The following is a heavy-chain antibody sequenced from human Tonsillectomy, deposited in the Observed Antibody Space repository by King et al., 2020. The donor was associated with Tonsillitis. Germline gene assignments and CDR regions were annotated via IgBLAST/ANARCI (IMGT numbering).Heavy chain of an antibody. CDR1: GYTFTGYY. V-gene: IGHV1-2*02. J-gene: IGHJ4*02. CDR2: INPNSGGT. Sequence: VQLVESGAEVKKPGASVKVSCKASGYTFTGYYLHWVRQAPGQGLEWLGWINPNSGGTNYAQNFQGRVTMTRDTSISTAYMELSSLRSDDTAVYYCAGVRYWSGGNCYALFDLWGQGTLVTVSS. CDR3: AGVRYWSGGNCYALFDL. D-gene: IGHD2-15*01.